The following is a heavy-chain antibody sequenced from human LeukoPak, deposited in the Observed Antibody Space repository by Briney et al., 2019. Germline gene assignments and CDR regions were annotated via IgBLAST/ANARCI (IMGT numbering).Heavy chain of an antibody. V-gene: IGHV3-7*01. CDR2: IKQDGSEK. CDR1: GFTFSSYW. Sequence: GGSLRLSCAASGFTFSSYWMSWVRQAPGKGLEWVANIKQDGSEKYYVDSVRGRFTISRDNAKNSLYLQMNSLRAEDTAVYYCASLLGYSYGLYWGQGTLVTVSS. J-gene: IGHJ4*02. D-gene: IGHD5-18*01. CDR3: ASLLGYSYGLY.